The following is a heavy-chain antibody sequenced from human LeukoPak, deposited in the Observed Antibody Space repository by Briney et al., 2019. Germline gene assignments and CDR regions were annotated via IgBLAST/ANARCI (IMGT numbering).Heavy chain of an antibody. CDR3: ARAIARDYNLYYYYGMDV. J-gene: IGHJ6*02. CDR2: INAGNGNT. CDR1: GYTFTSYA. Sequence: GASVKVSCKASGYTFTSYAMHWVRPAPGQRLEWMGWINAGNGNTNYARKLQGRVTMTTDTSTSTAYMELRSLRSDDTAVYYCARAIARDYNLYYYYGMDVWGQGTSVTVSS. D-gene: IGHD4-11*01. V-gene: IGHV1-3*01.